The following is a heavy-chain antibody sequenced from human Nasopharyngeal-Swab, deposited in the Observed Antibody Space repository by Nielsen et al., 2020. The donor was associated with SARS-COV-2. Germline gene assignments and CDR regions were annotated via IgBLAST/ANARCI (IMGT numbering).Heavy chain of an antibody. CDR2: IYSGGST. Sequence: GESLKISCTASGFIVSSKYMSWVRQAPGKGLEWVSVIYSGGSTYYADSVKGRFTTSRGNSKNTLYLQMNSLRAEDTAVYYCARDVRGATYYDILTGYYNPYYYYGMDVWGQGTTVTVSS. CDR1: GFIVSSKY. V-gene: IGHV3-53*05. J-gene: IGHJ6*02. CDR3: ARDVRGATYYDILTGYYNPYYYYGMDV. D-gene: IGHD3-9*01.